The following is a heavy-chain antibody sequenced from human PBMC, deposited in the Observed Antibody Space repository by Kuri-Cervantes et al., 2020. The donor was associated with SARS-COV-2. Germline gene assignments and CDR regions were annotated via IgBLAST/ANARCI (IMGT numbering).Heavy chain of an antibody. CDR3: ARDISRELPPSGGFDP. V-gene: IGHV3-33*01. CDR1: GFTFSSYG. Sequence: GGPLRLSCAASGFTFSSYGMHWVRQAPGKGLEWVAVIWYDGSNKYYADSVKGRFTISRDNSKNTLYLQMNSLRAEDTAVYYCARDISRELPPSGGFDPWGQGTLVTVSS. J-gene: IGHJ5*02. D-gene: IGHD1-26*01. CDR2: IWYDGSNK.